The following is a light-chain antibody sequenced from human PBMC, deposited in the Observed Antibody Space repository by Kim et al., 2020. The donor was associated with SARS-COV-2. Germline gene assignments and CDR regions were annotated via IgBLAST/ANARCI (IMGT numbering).Light chain of an antibody. Sequence: ASVGDRVTILCQASQDIREDLTWYQQKPGKAPKVLIYDASNLEVGVPSRFSGSGSGTHFNLTIGSLQPEDVATYYCQQYDNVPITFGQGTRLEIK. CDR1: QDIRED. J-gene: IGKJ5*01. V-gene: IGKV1-33*01. CDR2: DAS. CDR3: QQYDNVPIT.